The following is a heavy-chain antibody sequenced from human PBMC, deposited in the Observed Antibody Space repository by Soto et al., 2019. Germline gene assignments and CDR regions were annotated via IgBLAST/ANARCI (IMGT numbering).Heavy chain of an antibody. D-gene: IGHD3-16*02. CDR1: GFTFNSYW. J-gene: IGHJ3*02. V-gene: IGHV3-7*01. CDR2: IKQDGSEK. CDR3: ARGLWDYVWGAYRFDAFDI. Sequence: GGSLRLSCEASGFTFNSYWMTWIRQAPGKGLEWVANIKQDGSEKYYVDSVKGRFTISRDNAKNSLYLQMNSLRADDTAMYYCARGLWDYVWGAYRFDAFDIWGQGTMVTVSS.